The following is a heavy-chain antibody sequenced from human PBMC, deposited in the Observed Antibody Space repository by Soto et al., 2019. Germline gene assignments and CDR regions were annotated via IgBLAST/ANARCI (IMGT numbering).Heavy chain of an antibody. V-gene: IGHV3-66*01. J-gene: IGHJ4*02. Sequence: GGSMRLSCAASGFTVSSHYMSWVRQAPGKGLEWVSVIYSGGSTYYADYVKGRFTISRDNSKNTLYLQMNSLRAEDTSVYYCAIFNVAATLSVFDYWGQGTLVTVSS. CDR2: IYSGGST. D-gene: IGHD2-15*01. CDR1: GFTVSSHY. CDR3: AIFNVAATLSVFDY.